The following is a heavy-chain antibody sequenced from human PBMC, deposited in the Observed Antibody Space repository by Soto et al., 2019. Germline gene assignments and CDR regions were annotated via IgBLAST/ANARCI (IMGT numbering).Heavy chain of an antibody. D-gene: IGHD6-19*01. CDR2: IYHSGNT. J-gene: IGHJ4*02. CDR3: ASLAFPGIAVAGNFDY. V-gene: IGHV4-38-2*01. Sequence: SETLSLTCAVSGYSINSGYYWGWIRQPPGKGLEWIGSIYHSGNTYYNPSLKSRVTISVDTSKNQFSLKLNSVTAADTAVYYCASLAFPGIAVAGNFDYWGQGTLVTVSS. CDR1: GYSINSGYY.